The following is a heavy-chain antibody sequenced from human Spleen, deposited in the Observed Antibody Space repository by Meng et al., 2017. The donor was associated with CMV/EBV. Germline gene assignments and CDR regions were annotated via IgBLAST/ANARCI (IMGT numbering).Heavy chain of an antibody. D-gene: IGHD1-26*01. CDR2: IYYSGST. CDR3: ARHGESGSYYWGYFDY. CDR1: SISSSSYY. V-gene: IGHV4-39*01. Sequence: SISSSSYYWGWIRQPPGKGLEWIGSIYYSGSTYYNPSLKSRVTISVDTSKNQFSLKLSSVTAADTAVYYCARHGESGSYYWGYFDYWGQGTLVTVSS. J-gene: IGHJ4*02.